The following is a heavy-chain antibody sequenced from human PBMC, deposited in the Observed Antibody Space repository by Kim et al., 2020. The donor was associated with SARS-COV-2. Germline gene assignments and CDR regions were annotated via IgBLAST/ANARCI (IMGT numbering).Heavy chain of an antibody. CDR2: GST. J-gene: IGHJ4*02. V-gene: IGHV3-23*01. Sequence: GSTYYADSVKGRFTISRDNSKNTLYLQMNSLRAEDTAVYYCASGYDYFDYWGQGTLVTVSS. CDR3: ASGYDYFDY. D-gene: IGHD2-15*01.